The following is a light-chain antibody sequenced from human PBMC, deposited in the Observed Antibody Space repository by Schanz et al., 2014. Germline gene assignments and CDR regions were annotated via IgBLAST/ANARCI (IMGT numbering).Light chain of an antibody. CDR2: LEAGGNY. V-gene: IGLV4-60*03. CDR3: VAWDDSLNGPV. CDR1: SGHTNYI. J-gene: IGLJ3*02. Sequence: QSVLAQSSSASASLGSSVKLTCTLSSGHTNYIIAWHQQPAGKAPRFLMKLEAGGNYNKGSGIPDRFSGYSSGADRYLTISNLQSEDEADYYCVAWDDSLNGPVFGGGTKLTVL.